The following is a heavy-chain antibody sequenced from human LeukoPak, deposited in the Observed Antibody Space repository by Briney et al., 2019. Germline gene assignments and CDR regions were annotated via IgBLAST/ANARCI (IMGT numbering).Heavy chain of an antibody. CDR1: GGSISSGDYY. D-gene: IGHD2-2*01. J-gene: IGHJ6*02. V-gene: IGHV4-30-4*01. CDR3: ARTRDANAYYYYYGMDV. CDR2: IYYSGST. Sequence: IPSETLSLTCTVSGGSISSGDYYWSWIRQPPGKGLEWIGYIYYSGSTYYNPSLKSRVTISVDTSKNQFSLKLSSVAAADTAVYYCARTRDANAYYYYYGMDVWGQGTTVTVSS.